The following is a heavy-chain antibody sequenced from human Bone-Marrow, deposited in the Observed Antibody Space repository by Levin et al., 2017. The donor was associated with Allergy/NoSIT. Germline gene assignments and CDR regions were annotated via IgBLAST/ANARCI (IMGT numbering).Heavy chain of an antibody. V-gene: IGHV4-4*02. CDR1: GGSISTNNW. CDR3: ARGNSVSEWSYHFDY. Sequence: NPSETLSLTCAVSGGSISTNNWWSWVRQPPGKGLEWIGEIYHSGSTNYNPSLKSRVIISVDKSKNQFSLKLSSVTVADTAIYYCARGNSVSEWSYHFDYWGQGMLVTVSS. D-gene: IGHD3-3*01. CDR2: IYHSGST. J-gene: IGHJ4*02.